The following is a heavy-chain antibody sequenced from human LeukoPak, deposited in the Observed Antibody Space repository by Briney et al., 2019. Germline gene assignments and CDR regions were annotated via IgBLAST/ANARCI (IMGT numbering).Heavy chain of an antibody. CDR1: GFTFSDYY. D-gene: IGHD3-3*01. CDR3: ARTPHYDFWSGFDY. Sequence: GGSLRLSCAASGFTFSDYYMSWIRQVPGRGLEWVSYISSSGNTIYYADSVKGRFTISRDNAKNSLYLQMNSLRGEDTAMYYCARTPHYDFWSGFDYWGQGTLVTVSS. CDR2: ISSSGNTI. J-gene: IGHJ4*02. V-gene: IGHV3-11*01.